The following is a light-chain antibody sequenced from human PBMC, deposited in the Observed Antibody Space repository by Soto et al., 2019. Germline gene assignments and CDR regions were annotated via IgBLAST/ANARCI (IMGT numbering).Light chain of an antibody. V-gene: IGKV3-11*01. CDR3: KQRSNGPLFT. CDR1: QTVGSY. J-gene: IGKJ3*01. Sequence: EIVLTQSPATLSLSPGERATLSCRASQTVGSYLAWYQQKPGQAPRLLIYDTSNRATGIPVRFSGSGSGTDFPLTIVSLEPEDFAVYSCKQRSNGPLFTFGPGTKVDIK. CDR2: DTS.